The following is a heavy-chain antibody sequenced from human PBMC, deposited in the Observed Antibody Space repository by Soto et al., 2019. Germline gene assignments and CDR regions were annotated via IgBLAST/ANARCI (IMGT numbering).Heavy chain of an antibody. CDR3: ARGTMARELMINWGAPPDY. CDR1: GYSFISCV. CDR2: INAGNGHT. Sequence: ASVKVSSKASGYSFISCVLHSVRQAPGQRLEWMGWINAGNGHTKYSQNFQGRVTITRDTSATTAYMELNSLRSEDTAVYYCARGTMARELMINWGAPPDYWGQGTQVTVSS. J-gene: IGHJ4*02. D-gene: IGHD3-10*01. V-gene: IGHV1-3*01.